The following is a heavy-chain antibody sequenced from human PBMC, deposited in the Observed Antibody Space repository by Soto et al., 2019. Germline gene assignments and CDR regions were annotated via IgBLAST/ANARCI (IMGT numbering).Heavy chain of an antibody. Sequence: SETLSLTCTVSGGSISSGGYYWSWIRQHPGKGLEWIGYIYYSGSTYYNPSLKSRVTISVDTSKNQFSLKLSSVTAADTAVYYCARGFYYYDSSGYYPGGMDVWGQWTTVTVSS. CDR3: ARGFYYYDSSGYYPGGMDV. V-gene: IGHV4-31*03. D-gene: IGHD3-22*01. CDR2: IYYSGST. CDR1: GGSISSGGYY. J-gene: IGHJ6*02.